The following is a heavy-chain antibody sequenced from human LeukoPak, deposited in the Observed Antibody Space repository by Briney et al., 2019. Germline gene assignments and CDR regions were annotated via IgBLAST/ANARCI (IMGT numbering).Heavy chain of an antibody. Sequence: GGSLRLSCAASGFTVSSNYMSWVRQAPGKGLEWVSVIYSSGSTYYADSVKGRFTISRDNSKNTLYLQMNSLRAEDTAVYYCARAAVAGITIATYYYGMDVWGQGTTVTVSS. D-gene: IGHD6-19*01. J-gene: IGHJ6*02. V-gene: IGHV3-66*01. CDR3: ARAAVAGITIATYYYGMDV. CDR1: GFTVSSNY. CDR2: IYSSGST.